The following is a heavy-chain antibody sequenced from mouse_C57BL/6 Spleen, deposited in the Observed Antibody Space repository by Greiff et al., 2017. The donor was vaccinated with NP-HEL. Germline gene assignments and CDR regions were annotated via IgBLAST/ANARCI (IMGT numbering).Heavy chain of an antibody. J-gene: IGHJ2*01. D-gene: IGHD4-1*02. V-gene: IGHV1-81*01. CDR3: ARQLGHFDY. Sequence: QVHVKQSGAELARPGASVKLSCKASGYTFTSYGISWVKQRTGQGLEWIGEIYPRSGNTYYNEKLKGKAKLTAEKSSSTAYMELRSLTSEDSAVYFCARQLGHFDYWGQGTTLTVSS. CDR2: IYPRSGNT. CDR1: GYTFTSYG.